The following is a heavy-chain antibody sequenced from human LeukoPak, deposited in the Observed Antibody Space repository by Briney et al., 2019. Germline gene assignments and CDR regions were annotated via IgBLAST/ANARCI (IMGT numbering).Heavy chain of an antibody. J-gene: IGHJ3*02. CDR2: IISRGGST. D-gene: IGHD6-19*01. V-gene: IGHV3-64*01. CDR3: ARGSPRDIAVAGSRAFDI. Sequence: GGSLRLSCAASGFTFSSYAMHWVRQAPGKGLEYVSSIISRGGSTYYANSVKGRFTISRDNSKNTLYLQMGSLRAEDMAVYYCARGSPRDIAVAGSRAFDIWGQGTMVTVSS. CDR1: GFTFSSYA.